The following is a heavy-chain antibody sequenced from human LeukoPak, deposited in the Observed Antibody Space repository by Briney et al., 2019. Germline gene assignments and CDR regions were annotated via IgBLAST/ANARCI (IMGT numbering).Heavy chain of an antibody. J-gene: IGHJ6*02. V-gene: IGHV3-23*01. Sequence: SGGSLRLSCAASGFTFSSYAMSWVRQAPGKGLEWVPAISGSGGSTYYADSVKGRFTISRDNSKNTLYLQMNSLRAEDTAVYYCAKGLDPVAYYGMDVWGQGTTVTVSS. CDR1: GFTFSSYA. CDR2: ISGSGGST. CDR3: AKGLDPVAYYGMDV. D-gene: IGHD6-6*01.